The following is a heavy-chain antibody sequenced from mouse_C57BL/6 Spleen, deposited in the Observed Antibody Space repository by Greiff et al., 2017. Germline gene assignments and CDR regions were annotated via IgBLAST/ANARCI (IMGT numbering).Heavy chain of an antibody. Sequence: QVQLQQPGAELVRPGSSVKLSCKASGYTFTSYWMHWVKQRPIQGLEWIGNIDPSDSETHYNQKFKDKATLTVDKSSSTAYMQLSSLTSEDSAVYYWARENYGSSFPYFDYWGQGTTLTVSS. CDR1: GYTFTSYW. CDR2: IDPSDSET. J-gene: IGHJ2*01. CDR3: ARENYGSSFPYFDY. V-gene: IGHV1-52*01. D-gene: IGHD1-1*01.